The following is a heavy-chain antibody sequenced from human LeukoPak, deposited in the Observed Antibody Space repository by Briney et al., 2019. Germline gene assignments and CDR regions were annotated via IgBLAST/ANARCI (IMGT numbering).Heavy chain of an antibody. V-gene: IGHV1-2*02. CDR1: GYTFTGYY. CDR3: ARIDNDCSGGSCRGYYFDY. Sequence: ASVKVSCKASGYTFTGYYMHWVRQAPGQGLEWMGWINPNSGGTNYAQKFQGRVTMTRDTSTSTVYMELSSLRSEDTAVYYCARIDNDCSGGSCRGYYFDYWGQGTLVTVSS. D-gene: IGHD2-15*01. J-gene: IGHJ4*02. CDR2: INPNSGGT.